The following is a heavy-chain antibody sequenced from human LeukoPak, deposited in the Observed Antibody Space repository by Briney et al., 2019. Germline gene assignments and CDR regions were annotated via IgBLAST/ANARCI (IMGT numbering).Heavy chain of an antibody. CDR2: IYYSGST. J-gene: IGHJ4*02. V-gene: IGHV4-59*01. Sequence: PSETLSLTCTVSGGSISSYYWSWIRQPPGKGLEWIGYIYYSGSTNYNPSLKSRVTISVDTSKNQFSLKPSSVTAADTAVYYCAFYGSGSYTFDYWGQGTLVNVSS. CDR3: AFYGSGSYTFDY. CDR1: GGSISSYY. D-gene: IGHD3-10*01.